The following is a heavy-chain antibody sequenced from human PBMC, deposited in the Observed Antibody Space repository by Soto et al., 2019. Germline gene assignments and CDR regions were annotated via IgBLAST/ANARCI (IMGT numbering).Heavy chain of an antibody. CDR1: GFTFSSYW. V-gene: IGHV3-74*01. CDR3: ARDLDDYGDGSDDY. J-gene: IGHJ4*02. CDR2: INSDGSSS. Sequence: GGSLRLSCAASGFTFSSYWMHWVRQAPGKGLVWVSRINSDGSSSSYADSVKGRFTISRDNSKNTLYLQMNSLRAEDTAVYYCARDLDDYGDGSDDYWCQGTLVTVSS. D-gene: IGHD4-17*01.